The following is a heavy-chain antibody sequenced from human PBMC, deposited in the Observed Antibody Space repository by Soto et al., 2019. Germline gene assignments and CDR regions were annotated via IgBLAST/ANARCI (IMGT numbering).Heavy chain of an antibody. CDR3: ARLPVDTVTSLDY. CDR2: INSDGSSI. Sequence: EVHLVESGGDLVQPGGFLRLACATSGFTLSRYWMHWVRQVPGKGLVWVSRINSDGSSISYSDSVKGRFTISRDNAKNTLYLQMNSLRVEDSAVYYCARLPVDTVTSLDYWGQGTLVTVSS. CDR1: GFTLSRYW. D-gene: IGHD5-18*01. V-gene: IGHV3-74*01. J-gene: IGHJ4*02.